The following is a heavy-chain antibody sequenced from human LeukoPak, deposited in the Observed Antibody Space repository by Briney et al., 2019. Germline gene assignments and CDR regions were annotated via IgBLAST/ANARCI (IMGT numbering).Heavy chain of an antibody. CDR3: ARHLRITMVRGVIDYFDY. CDR1: GGSISSSSYY. CDR2: IYYSGST. Sequence: SETLSLTCTVSGGSISSSSYYWGWIRQPPGKGLEWIGSIYYSGSTYYNPSLKSRVTISVDTSKNQFSLKLSSVTAADTAVYYCARHLRITMVRGVIDYFDYWGQGTLVTVSS. V-gene: IGHV4-39*01. D-gene: IGHD3-10*01. J-gene: IGHJ4*02.